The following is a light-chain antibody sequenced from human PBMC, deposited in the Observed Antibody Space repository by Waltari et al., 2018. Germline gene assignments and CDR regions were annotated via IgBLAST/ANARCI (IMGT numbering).Light chain of an antibody. CDR3: QQRDSWPRT. CDR2: DVS. Sequence: EIVLTQSPATLSLSPGDRAALSCRASQSVTTKLAWYQQKPGQAPRLLIYDVSNRATGVPARFSGSGSGTDFTLTINSLDPEDFAVYYCQQRDSWPRTFGGGTKVEFK. CDR1: QSVTTK. V-gene: IGKV3-11*01. J-gene: IGKJ4*01.